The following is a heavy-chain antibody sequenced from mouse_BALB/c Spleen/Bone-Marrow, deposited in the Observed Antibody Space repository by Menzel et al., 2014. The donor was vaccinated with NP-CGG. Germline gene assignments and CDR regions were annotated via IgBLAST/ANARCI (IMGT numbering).Heavy chain of an antibody. CDR3: TGSDY. CDR2: IRLKSNNYAT. V-gene: IGHV6-6*02. D-gene: IGHD1-1*01. J-gene: IGHJ2*01. CDR1: GFTFSNYW. Sequence: EVKLVESGGGLVQPGGSMKLSCVASGFTFSNYWMNWVRQSPEKGLEWVAEIRLKSNNYATHYAESVKGRFTISRDDSKSSVYLQMNNVRAEDTGIYYCTGSDYWGQGTTLTVSS.